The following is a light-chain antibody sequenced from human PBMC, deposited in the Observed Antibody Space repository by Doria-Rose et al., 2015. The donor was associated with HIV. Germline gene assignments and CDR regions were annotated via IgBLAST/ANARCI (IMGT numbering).Light chain of an antibody. CDR1: QGISSY. J-gene: IGKJ3*01. V-gene: IGKV1-8*01. Sequence: ASQGISSYLAWYQQKPGKAPKLLIYAASTLQSGVPSRFSGSGSGTDFTLTISCLQSEDFATYYCQQYYSYPPFTFGPGTKVGIK. CDR2: AAS. CDR3: QQYYSYPPFT.